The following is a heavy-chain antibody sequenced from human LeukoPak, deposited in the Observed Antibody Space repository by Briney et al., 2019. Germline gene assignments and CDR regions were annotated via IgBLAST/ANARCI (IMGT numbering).Heavy chain of an antibody. D-gene: IGHD3-3*01. CDR3: AGPAGRPGGGRYYDFWSGYYFDY. CDR1: GFTFSSYA. Sequence: GGSLRLSCAASGFTFSSYAMSWVRQAPGKGLEWVSAISGSGGSTYYADSVKGRFTISRDNSKNTLYLQMNSLRAEDTAVYYCAGPAGRPGGGRYYDFWSGYYFDYWGQGTLVTVSS. CDR2: ISGSGGST. J-gene: IGHJ4*02. V-gene: IGHV3-23*01.